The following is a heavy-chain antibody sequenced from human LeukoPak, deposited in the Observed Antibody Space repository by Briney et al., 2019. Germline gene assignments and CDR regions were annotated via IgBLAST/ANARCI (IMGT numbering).Heavy chain of an antibody. J-gene: IGHJ4*02. CDR2: LSGSGGST. V-gene: IGHV3-23*01. D-gene: IGHD2-21*01. CDR1: AFTLSNYA. Sequence: GGSLRLSCTASAFTLSNYAMSWVRQAPGKGLEWVSALSGSGGSTYYADSVKGRFTVSRDNSKNTLYLQMNSLRAEDTALYYRARHSIVVVSRIGSDWGQGTLVTVSS. CDR3: ARHSIVVVSRIGSD.